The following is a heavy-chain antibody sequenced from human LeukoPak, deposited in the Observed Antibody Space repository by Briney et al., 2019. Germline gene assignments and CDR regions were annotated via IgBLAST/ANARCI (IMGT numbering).Heavy chain of an antibody. Sequence: PGGSLRLSCAASGFTFDDYAMHWVRQAPGKGLEWVSLFSWDGGSTYYADSVKGRFTISRDNSKNSLYLQMNSLRAEDTALYYCAKVSPGYSYGLDYWGQGTLVTVSS. CDR1: GFTFDDYA. CDR3: AKVSPGYSYGLDY. CDR2: FSWDGGST. J-gene: IGHJ4*02. D-gene: IGHD5-18*01. V-gene: IGHV3-43D*04.